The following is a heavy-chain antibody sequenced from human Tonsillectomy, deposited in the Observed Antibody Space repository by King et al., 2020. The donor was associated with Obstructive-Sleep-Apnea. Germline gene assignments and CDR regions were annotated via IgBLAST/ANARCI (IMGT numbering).Heavy chain of an antibody. D-gene: IGHD2/OR15-2a*01. Sequence: QLQESGPGLVKPSETLSLTCTVSGGSISSSSYYWGWIRQPPGKGLEWIGSIYYSGSTYYNPSLKSRVTISVDTSKNQFSLKLSSVTAADTAVYYFARAGEYTTQLHWYFDLWGRGTLVTVSS. CDR2: IYYSGST. CDR3: ARAGEYTTQLHWYFDL. J-gene: IGHJ2*01. CDR1: GGSISSSSYY. V-gene: IGHV4-39*01.